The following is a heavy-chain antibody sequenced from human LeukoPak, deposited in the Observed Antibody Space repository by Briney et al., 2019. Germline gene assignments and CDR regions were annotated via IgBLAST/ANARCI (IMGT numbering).Heavy chain of an antibody. D-gene: IGHD3-22*01. Sequence: SETLSLTCTVSGGSISSYYWSWIRQPPGKGLEWIGYIYYSGSTNYDPSLKSRVTISVDTSKNQFSLKLSSVTAADTAVYYCARRGGEYYYDSSGYYHTYYTFDYWGQGTLVTVSS. CDR3: ARRGGEYYYDSSGYYHTYYTFDY. CDR1: GGSISSYY. CDR2: IYYSGST. V-gene: IGHV4-59*08. J-gene: IGHJ4*02.